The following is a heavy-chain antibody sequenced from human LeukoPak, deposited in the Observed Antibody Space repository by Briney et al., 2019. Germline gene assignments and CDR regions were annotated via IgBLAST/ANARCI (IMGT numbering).Heavy chain of an antibody. Sequence: SETLSLTCTVSGGSISSSSYYWGWIRQLPGKGLEWIGSIYYSGTTYYNPSLQSRVTISVDTSKNQFSLKLTSVTAADTAVYYCARQYTHWNPFAGWGXXXXXTVXX. CDR1: GGSISSSSYY. CDR2: IYYSGTT. V-gene: IGHV4-39*01. D-gene: IGHD1-1*01. CDR3: ARQYTHWNPFAG. J-gene: IGHJ1*01.